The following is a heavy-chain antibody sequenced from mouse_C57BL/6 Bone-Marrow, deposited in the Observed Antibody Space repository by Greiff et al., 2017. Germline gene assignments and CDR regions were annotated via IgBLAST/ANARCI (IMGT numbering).Heavy chain of an antibody. V-gene: IGHV1-74*01. CDR2: IHPYDSET. CDR1: GYTFTSYW. CDR3: ASYGSSYWYFDV. J-gene: IGHJ1*01. D-gene: IGHD1-1*01. Sequence: QVQLQQPGAELVRPGASVKLSCTASGYTFTSYWMHWIKQRPGQGLEWIGTIHPYDSETHYNEKFKNKATLTVDKSSSTAYMQLCSLTSEDSAVYYCASYGSSYWYFDVWGEGTTVTVSS.